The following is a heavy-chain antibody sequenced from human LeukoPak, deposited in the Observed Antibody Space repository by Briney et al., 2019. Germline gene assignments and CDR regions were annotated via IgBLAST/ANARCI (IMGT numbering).Heavy chain of an antibody. CDR1: GFTFSSYG. J-gene: IGHJ4*02. CDR2: IRYDGSNK. D-gene: IGHD5-12*01. Sequence: RTGGSLRLSCAASGFTFSSYGMHWVRQAPGKGLEWVAFIRYDGSNKYYADSVKGRFTISRDNAKNSLYLQMNSLRAEDTAVYYCARDQSGYDFLDYWGQGTLVTVSS. CDR3: ARDQSGYDFLDY. V-gene: IGHV3-30*02.